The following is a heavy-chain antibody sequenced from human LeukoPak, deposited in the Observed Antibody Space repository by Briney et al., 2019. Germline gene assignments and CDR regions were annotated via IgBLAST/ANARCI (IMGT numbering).Heavy chain of an antibody. J-gene: IGHJ6*02. Sequence: SQTLSLTCTVPGGSIRSGDYSWNWIRQHPGKGLEWIGYIYYSGSTYYNPSLTSRVTMSVDTSKNQFSLKLSSVTAADTAIYYCARDHTETSSLNFRNYYYYGMDIWGQGTTVIVSS. D-gene: IGHD4-4*01. CDR2: IYYSGST. V-gene: IGHV4-31*03. CDR3: ARDHTETSSLNFRNYYYYGMDI. CDR1: GGSIRSGDYS.